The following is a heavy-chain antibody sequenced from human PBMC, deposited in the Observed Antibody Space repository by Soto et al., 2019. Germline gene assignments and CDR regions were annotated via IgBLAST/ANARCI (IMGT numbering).Heavy chain of an antibody. CDR3: AREPLAHSYFDF. V-gene: IGHV4-4*07. CDR1: GGSVTNHY. Sequence: SETLSLTCTVSGGSVTNHYWSWIRQPAGKGLEWLGRLYNAERTTYNPALKGRVTMSMGTANNQFSLKLTSVTAADTAVYFCAREPLAHSYFDFWGQGTLVTVSS. J-gene: IGHJ4*02. CDR2: LYNAERT.